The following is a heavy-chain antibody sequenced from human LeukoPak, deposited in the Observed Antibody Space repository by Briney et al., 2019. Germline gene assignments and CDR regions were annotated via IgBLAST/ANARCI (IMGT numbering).Heavy chain of an antibody. CDR2: IISIFGTA. CDR1: GRTFSSYA. V-gene: IGHV1-69*13. CDR3: ASSSGSYRVPGKFDY. Sequence: GASVKVSCKASGRTFSSYAISWVRQAPGQGLEWMGGIISIFGTANYAQKFQGRVTITADESTSTAYMELSSLRSEDTAVYYCASSSGSYRVPGKFDYWGQGTLVTVSS. J-gene: IGHJ4*02. D-gene: IGHD1-26*01.